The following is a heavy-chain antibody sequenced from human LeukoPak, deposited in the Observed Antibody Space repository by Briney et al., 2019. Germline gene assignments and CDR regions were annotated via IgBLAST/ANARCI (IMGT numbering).Heavy chain of an antibody. Sequence: SETLSLTCSVSGGSISSSSYYWGWIRQPPGKGLEWIGEIYYSGRAYYNSSLKSRLTISVDTSWNQFSLTLSSVTAADTGVYYCARRRYYDSTGYLDWGRGTLVSVST. CDR1: GGSISSSSYY. J-gene: IGHJ1*01. CDR3: ARRRYYDSTGYLD. CDR2: IYYSGRA. V-gene: IGHV4-39*01. D-gene: IGHD3-22*01.